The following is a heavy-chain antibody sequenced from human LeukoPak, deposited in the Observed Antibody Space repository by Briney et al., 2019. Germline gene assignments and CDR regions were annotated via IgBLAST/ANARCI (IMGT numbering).Heavy chain of an antibody. Sequence: SVKVSCKASGGTFSSYAISWVRQAPGQGLEWMGGIIPIFGTANYAQKFQGRVTITADESTSTAYMELSRLRSDDTAVYYCARGGITGTTRGPTRLNDAFDIWGQGTMVTVSS. J-gene: IGHJ3*02. V-gene: IGHV1-69*01. CDR2: IIPIFGTA. CDR3: ARGGITGTTRGPTRLNDAFDI. CDR1: GGTFSSYA. D-gene: IGHD1-20*01.